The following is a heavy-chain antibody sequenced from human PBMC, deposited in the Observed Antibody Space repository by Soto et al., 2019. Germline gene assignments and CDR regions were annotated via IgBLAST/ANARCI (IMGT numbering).Heavy chain of an antibody. CDR1: GFSFSTFG. D-gene: IGHD3-16*01. CDR2: INQDGTER. J-gene: IGHJ4*02. V-gene: IGHV3-7*01. Sequence: EVQLVDSGGGLVQPGGSLRLSCAASGFSFSTFGMTWVRQAPGKGLEWVANINQDGTERYYVDSVKGRFTISRDNAVNSLILQMNSLSAEDTAVYYCATWGGPGDYWGQGILVTVSS. CDR3: ATWGGPGDY.